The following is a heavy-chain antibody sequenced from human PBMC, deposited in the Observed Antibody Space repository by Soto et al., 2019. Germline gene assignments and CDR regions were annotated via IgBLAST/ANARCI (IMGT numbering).Heavy chain of an antibody. Sequence: ASVKVSCKATGYTFTSYGISWVRQAPGQGLEWMGWISSYNGNTNYAQKVQGRVTLTTDTSTSTTYMELRSLRSDDTAVYYCARGPRYCSTTTCFSGVTWFDPWGQGSLVTVSS. CDR3: ARGPRYCSTTTCFSGVTWFDP. J-gene: IGHJ5*02. CDR2: ISSYNGNT. D-gene: IGHD2-2*01. V-gene: IGHV1-18*04. CDR1: GYTFTSYG.